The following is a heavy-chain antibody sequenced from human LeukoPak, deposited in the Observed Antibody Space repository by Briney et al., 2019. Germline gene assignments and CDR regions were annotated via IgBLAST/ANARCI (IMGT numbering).Heavy chain of an antibody. Sequence: SVTVSCTASGGTFITYAISWVRQAPGQGPDWMGGIIPILGTPNYSQKFQGRVTITADASTSADYMDQSSLRSAGTAVYFTARDDIPTNGYYYGMDGWGQGTTVTVCS. V-gene: IGHV1-69*13. CDR3: ARDDIPTNGYYYGMDG. CDR1: GGTFITYA. CDR2: IIPILGTP. D-gene: IGHD1-26*01. J-gene: IGHJ6*02.